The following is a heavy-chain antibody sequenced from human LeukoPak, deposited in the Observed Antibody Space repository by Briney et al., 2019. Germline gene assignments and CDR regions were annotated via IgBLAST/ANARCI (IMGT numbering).Heavy chain of an antibody. V-gene: IGHV3-30*03. CDR3: AVLVGATLGPLDY. J-gene: IGHJ4*02. D-gene: IGHD1-26*01. CDR2: ISYDGSNK. Sequence: PGGSLRLSCAASGFTFSSYGMHWVRQAPGKGLEWVAVISYDGSNKYYADSVKGRFTISRDNSKNTLYLQMNSLRAEDTAVYYCAVLVGATLGPLDYWGQETLVTVSS. CDR1: GFTFSSYG.